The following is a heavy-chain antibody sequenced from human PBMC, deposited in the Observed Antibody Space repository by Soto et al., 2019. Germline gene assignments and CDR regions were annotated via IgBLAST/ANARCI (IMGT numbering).Heavy chain of an antibody. CDR1: GYTFTSYG. J-gene: IGHJ4*02. CDR3: AGVSYGGKSSYGGYYFAY. D-gene: IGHD3-16*01. V-gene: IGHV1-18*01. Sequence: ASVKVSCKASGYTFTSYGISWVRQAPGQGLEWMGWISAYNGNTNYAQKLQGRVTMTTDTSTSTAYMELRSLRSDDTAVYYCAGVSYGGKSSYGGYYFAYGGKGPRVTVSS. CDR2: ISAYNGNT.